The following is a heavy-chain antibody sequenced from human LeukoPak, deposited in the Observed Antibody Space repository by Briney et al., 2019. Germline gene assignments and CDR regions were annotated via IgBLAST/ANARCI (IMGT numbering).Heavy chain of an antibody. J-gene: IGHJ3*02. V-gene: IGHV3-48*04. D-gene: IGHD3-10*01. CDR1: GFTFSSYW. Sequence: GGSLRLSCAASGFTFSSYWMSWVRQAPGKGLEWVSYISSSGSSRYYANSVKGRFTISRDNAKNSLHLQMNSLRAEDTAVYYCARDESYYGSGSYYYALDIWGQGTMVTVSS. CDR3: ARDESYYGSGSYYYALDI. CDR2: ISSSGSSR.